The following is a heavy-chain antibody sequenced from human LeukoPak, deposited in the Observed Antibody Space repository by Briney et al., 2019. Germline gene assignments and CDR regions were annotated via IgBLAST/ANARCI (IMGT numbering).Heavy chain of an antibody. J-gene: IGHJ4*02. V-gene: IGHV3-23*01. D-gene: IGHD6-19*01. CDR2: ISATGDST. CDR1: GFSFSNYP. CDR3: ARPAVRYSSGWFPRDYFDY. Sequence: PGGSLRLSCAASGFSFSNYPMTWVRQAPAKGLEWVSAISATGDSTYYADSVKGRFSISRDNSKKTLYLQMNSLRAEDTAVYYCARPAVRYSSGWFPRDYFDYWGQGTLVTVSS.